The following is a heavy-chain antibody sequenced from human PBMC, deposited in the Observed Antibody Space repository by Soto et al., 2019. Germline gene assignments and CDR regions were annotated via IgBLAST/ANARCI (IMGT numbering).Heavy chain of an antibody. Sequence: GGSLRLSCAASGFTFSSYSMNWVRQAPGKGLEWVSYISSSSTIYYADSVKGRFTISRDNAKNSLYLQMNSLRAEDTAVYYCAREPFTIFGVVNGPLGAFDIWGQGTMVTVSS. D-gene: IGHD3-3*01. CDR2: ISSSSTI. CDR3: AREPFTIFGVVNGPLGAFDI. J-gene: IGHJ3*02. CDR1: GFTFSSYS. V-gene: IGHV3-48*01.